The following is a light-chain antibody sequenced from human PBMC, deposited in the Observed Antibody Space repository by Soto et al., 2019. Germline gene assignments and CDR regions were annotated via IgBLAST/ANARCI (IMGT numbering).Light chain of an antibody. V-gene: IGLV1-40*01. Sequence: QPVLTQPPSVSGAPGQRVTISCTESSSNIGAGYDVPWYQQLPGTAPKLLIYGNSNRPSGVPDRFSGSKSGTSASLAITGLQAEDEADYYCQSYDSSLTSWVFGGGTKLTVL. CDR2: GNS. CDR3: QSYDSSLTSWV. J-gene: IGLJ3*02. CDR1: SSNIGAGYD.